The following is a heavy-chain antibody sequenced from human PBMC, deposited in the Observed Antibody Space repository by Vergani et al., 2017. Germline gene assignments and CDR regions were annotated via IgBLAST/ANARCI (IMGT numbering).Heavy chain of an antibody. V-gene: IGHV4-4*07. Sequence: QVQLQESGPGLVKPSETLSLTCTVSGGSISSYYWSWIRQPAGKGLEWIGRIYTSGSTNYNPPLKSRVTMSVGTSKNQFSLKLSSVTAADTAVYYCARESSLRVITIFGVVIDYWGQGTLVTVSS. D-gene: IGHD3-3*01. CDR3: ARESSLRVITIFGVVIDY. J-gene: IGHJ4*02. CDR2: IYTSGST. CDR1: GGSISSYY.